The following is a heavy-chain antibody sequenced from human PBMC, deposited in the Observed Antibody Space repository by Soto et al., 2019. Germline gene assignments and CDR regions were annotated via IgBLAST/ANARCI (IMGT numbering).Heavy chain of an antibody. CDR1: GFTFSSYS. J-gene: IGHJ4*02. CDR2: ISSSSSYI. Sequence: GWSLRLSCAASGFTFSSYSMNWVRQAPGKGLEWVSSISSSSSYIYYADSVKGRFTISRDNAKNSLYLQMNSLRAEDTAVYYCEIRGGYDFWSGYSSPTANDYWGQGTLVTVSS. CDR3: EIRGGYDFWSGYSSPTANDY. V-gene: IGHV3-21*01. D-gene: IGHD3-3*01.